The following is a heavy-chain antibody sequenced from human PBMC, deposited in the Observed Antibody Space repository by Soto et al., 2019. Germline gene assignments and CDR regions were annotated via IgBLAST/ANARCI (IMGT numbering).Heavy chain of an antibody. V-gene: IGHV3-30*03. D-gene: IGHD6-13*01. J-gene: IGHJ4*02. CDR2: ISYDGSNK. Sequence: GGSLRLSCAASGFTFSSYGMHWVRQAPGKGLEWVAVISYDGSNKYYADSVKGRFTISRDNSKNSLYVQMNSLGVEDTALYYCVRGTISAPGKDYWGQGTQVTVSS. CDR3: VRGTISAPGKDY. CDR1: GFTFSSYG.